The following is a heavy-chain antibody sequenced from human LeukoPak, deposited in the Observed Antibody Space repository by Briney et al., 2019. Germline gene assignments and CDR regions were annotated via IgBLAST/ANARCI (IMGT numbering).Heavy chain of an antibody. CDR3: ARDRGSPHSAYGWGHLDS. J-gene: IGHJ4*02. V-gene: IGHV3-11*01. D-gene: IGHD5-12*01. Sequence: GGSLRLSCAASGFTFGDYYMTWIRQAPGKGLEWSSNINQNSYTIYYADSVRGRFTISRDNARSSLFLDMNSLRVEDTAVYYCARDRGSPHSAYGWGHLDSWGQGTLVAVSA. CDR2: INQNSYTI. CDR1: GFTFGDYY.